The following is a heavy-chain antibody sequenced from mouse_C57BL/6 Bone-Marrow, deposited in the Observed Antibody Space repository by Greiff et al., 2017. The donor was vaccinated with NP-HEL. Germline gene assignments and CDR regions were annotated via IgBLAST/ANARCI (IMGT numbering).Heavy chain of an antibody. D-gene: IGHD1-1*01. CDR2: INPGSGGT. CDR3: AKGGSSYAMDY. J-gene: IGHJ4*01. V-gene: IGHV1-54*01. Sequence: VQVVESGAELVRPGTSVKVSCKASGYAFTNYLIEWVKQRPGQGLEWIGVINPGSGGTNYNEKFKGKATLTADKSSSTSYMQLSSLTSEDSAVYFCAKGGSSYAMDYWGQGTSVTVSS. CDR1: GYAFTNYL.